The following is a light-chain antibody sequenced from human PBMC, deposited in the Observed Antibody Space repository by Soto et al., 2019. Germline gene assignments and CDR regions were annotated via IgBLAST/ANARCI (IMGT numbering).Light chain of an antibody. CDR2: WAS. Sequence: DIVMTQSPDSLAVSLGERATINCKSSQSVLYSSNNKNYLAWYQQKPGQPPKLLIYWASTPDSGVPDRFSGPGSGTDFTLTIRSLQAEDVAVYYCQQYYSTPPTFGGGTKVEIK. CDR3: QQYYSTPPT. J-gene: IGKJ4*01. CDR1: QSVLYSSNNKNY. V-gene: IGKV4-1*01.